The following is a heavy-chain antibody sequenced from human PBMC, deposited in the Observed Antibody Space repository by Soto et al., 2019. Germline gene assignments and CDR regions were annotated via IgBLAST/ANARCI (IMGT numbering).Heavy chain of an antibody. J-gene: IGHJ6*03. Sequence: PSETLSLTCAVSGGSFSGYSWSWIRQPPGKGQEWIGEINHSGSTNYNPSLKSRVTITVDTSKNQFSLKLNSVTAAASAADFYARVKSGLVRGVIPYYNYMDVWGKGTTVTVSS. CDR3: ARVKSGLVRGVIPYYNYMDV. V-gene: IGHV4-34*01. CDR2: INHSGST. D-gene: IGHD3-10*01. CDR1: GGSFSGYS.